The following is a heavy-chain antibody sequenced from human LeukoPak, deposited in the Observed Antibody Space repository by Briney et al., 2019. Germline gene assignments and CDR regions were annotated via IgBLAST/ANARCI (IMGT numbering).Heavy chain of an antibody. CDR3: ARTLKGPFDY. CDR1: GGSFSGYY. CDR2: INHSGMS. J-gene: IGHJ4*02. Sequence: PSETLSLTCAVYGGSFSGYYWTWIRQPPGKGLEWIGEINHSGMSAYDPSLKSRVIISVDTSKKQFSLKLTSVTAADTAVYYCARTLKGPFDYWGQGTLVTVSS. V-gene: IGHV4-34*01.